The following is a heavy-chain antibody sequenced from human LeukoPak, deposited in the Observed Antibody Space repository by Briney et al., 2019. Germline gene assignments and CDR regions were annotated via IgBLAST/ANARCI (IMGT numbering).Heavy chain of an antibody. CDR3: ARVCVVVPAAIWDYRGNWFDP. V-gene: IGHV4-34*01. D-gene: IGHD2-2*02. CDR1: GGSFSGYY. J-gene: IGHJ5*02. Sequence: PSETLSLTCAVYGGSFSGYYWSWIRQPPGKGLEWIGEINHSGSINYNPSLKSRVTISVDTSKNQFSLKLSSVTAADTAVYYCARVCVVVPAAIWDYRGNWFDPWGQGTLVTVSS. CDR2: INHSGSI.